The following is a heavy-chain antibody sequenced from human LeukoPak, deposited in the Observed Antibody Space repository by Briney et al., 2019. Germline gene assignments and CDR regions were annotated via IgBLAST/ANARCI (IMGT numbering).Heavy chain of an antibody. CDR3: ARGRRRGWFDP. CDR2: INHSGST. CDR1: GGSFSGYY. V-gene: IGHV4-34*01. J-gene: IGHJ5*02. Sequence: LETLSLTCAVYGGSFSGYYWSWIRQPPGRGREWIGEINHSGSTNYNPSLKSRVTISVDTSKNQFSLKLSSVTAADTAVYYCARGRRRGWFDPWGQGTLVTVSS.